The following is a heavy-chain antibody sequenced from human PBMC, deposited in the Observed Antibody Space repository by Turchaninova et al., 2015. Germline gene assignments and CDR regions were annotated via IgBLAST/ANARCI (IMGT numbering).Heavy chain of an antibody. D-gene: IGHD3-10*01. J-gene: IGHJ4*02. CDR1: GYAISSASY. CDR3: ARHSGSGTYYNFDY. CDR2: TFHTGST. V-gene: IGHV4-38-2*01. Sequence: QVQLQESGPGSVKYSETLSLTCAVSGYAISSASYWAWIRQHPGQGVGGIASTFHTGSTYYHPSLKSRVTMSLDTSKKQFSLKVTSATAADTAVYYCARHSGSGTYYNFDYWGQGTLVTVSS.